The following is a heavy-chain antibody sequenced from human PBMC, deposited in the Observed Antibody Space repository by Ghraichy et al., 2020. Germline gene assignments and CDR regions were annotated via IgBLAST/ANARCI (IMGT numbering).Heavy chain of an antibody. J-gene: IGHJ4*02. D-gene: IGHD2-15*01. CDR1: GASITSTTYQ. CDR2: IYSSGST. CDR3: ARHGLMVASGANYFDY. V-gene: IGHV4-39*01. Sequence: SETLSLTCSVSGASITSTTYQWGWVRRPPGKGLEWLGTIYSSGSTFFNPSLRSRVTMSVDTSQNQFSLRLTSVTDADTAVYYCARHGLMVASGANYFDYWGRGALVTVSS.